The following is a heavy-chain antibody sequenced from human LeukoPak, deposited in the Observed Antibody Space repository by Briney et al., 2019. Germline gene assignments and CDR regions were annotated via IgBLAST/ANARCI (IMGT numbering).Heavy chain of an antibody. Sequence: PGGSLRLSCAASGFTFSSYGMHWVRQAPGKGLEWVAFIRYDGSNKYYADSVKGRFTISRDNSKNSLYLQMNSLRAEDTAVYYCARDYHCSSTSCSNDAFDIWGQGTMVTVSS. CDR3: ARDYHCSSTSCSNDAFDI. CDR1: GFTFSSYG. V-gene: IGHV3-30*02. CDR2: IRYDGSNK. J-gene: IGHJ3*02. D-gene: IGHD2-2*01.